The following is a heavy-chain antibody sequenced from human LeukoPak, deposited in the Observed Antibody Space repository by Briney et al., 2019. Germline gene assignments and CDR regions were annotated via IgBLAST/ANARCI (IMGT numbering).Heavy chain of an antibody. J-gene: IGHJ3*02. CDR2: MYTSGIT. Sequence: SETLSLTCTVSGGSISSYSRSWIRQPAGKGLEWIGHMYTSGITNYNPSLKSRVTMSVDTSKKQFSLKLSSVTAADTAVYYCASRDANTAAAFDIWGQGTMLTVSS. CDR1: GGSISSYS. CDR3: ASRDANTAAAFDI. V-gene: IGHV4-4*07. D-gene: IGHD2-21*02.